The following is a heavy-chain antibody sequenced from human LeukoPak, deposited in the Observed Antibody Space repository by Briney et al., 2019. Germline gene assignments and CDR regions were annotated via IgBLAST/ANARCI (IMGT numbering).Heavy chain of an antibody. J-gene: IGHJ4*02. V-gene: IGHV4-61*01. CDR1: GGSVNSGRNY. CDR2: IQYSGRT. CDR3: ASGGSYYVLDY. Sequence: SETLSPTCSVSGGSVNSGRNYWSWNRQPPGKGLVWIGYIQYSGRTNYKPSLKSRVTISLDTSKNQFFLNLSSVTAADTAVYYCASGGSYYVLDYWGQGTLVTVSS. D-gene: IGHD1-26*01.